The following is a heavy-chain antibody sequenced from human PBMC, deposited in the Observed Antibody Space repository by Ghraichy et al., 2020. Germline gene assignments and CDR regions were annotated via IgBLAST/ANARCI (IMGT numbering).Heavy chain of an antibody. V-gene: IGHV3-49*04. CDR1: AFTSGDYA. D-gene: IGHD3-22*01. Sequence: SLRLSCTGSAFTSGDYALSWVRQAPGKGLEWVSLIRNKAYRGTTEYAASVKGRFTISRDDSTDIAYLQMNSLKTEDTAVYYCIRGRFDSAEYYFDSWGQGALVTVSS. J-gene: IGHJ4*02. CDR3: IRGRFDSAEYYFDS. CDR2: IRNKAYRGTT.